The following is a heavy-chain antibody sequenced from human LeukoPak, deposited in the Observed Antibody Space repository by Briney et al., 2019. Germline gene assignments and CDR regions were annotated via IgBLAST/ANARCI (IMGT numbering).Heavy chain of an antibody. J-gene: IGHJ4*02. CDR3: ARVGGGSFQLFDY. D-gene: IGHD2-15*01. V-gene: IGHV1-69*04. CDR1: GGTFSSYA. CDR2: IIPILGIA. Sequence: ASVKVSCKASGGTFSSYAISWVRQAPGQGLEWMGRIIPILGIANYAQKFQGRVTITADKSTSTAYMELGSLRSEDTAVYYCARVGGGSFQLFDYWGQGTLVTVSS.